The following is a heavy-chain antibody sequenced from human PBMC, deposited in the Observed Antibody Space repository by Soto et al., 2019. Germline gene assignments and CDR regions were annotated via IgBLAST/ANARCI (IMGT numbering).Heavy chain of an antibody. CDR3: ARVRVAVSGTFDF. J-gene: IGHJ4*01. CDR1: GDTFSSYW. Sequence: GESLKISCQGSGDTFSSYWIGWVRQMPGKGLEWMGIMFLGGSDTRYSPSLQGHVSISTDRSISTAYLQWSSLEASDTAMYYCARVRVAVSGTFDFWGHGTLVTVS. CDR2: MFLGGSDT. D-gene: IGHD6-19*01. V-gene: IGHV5-51*01.